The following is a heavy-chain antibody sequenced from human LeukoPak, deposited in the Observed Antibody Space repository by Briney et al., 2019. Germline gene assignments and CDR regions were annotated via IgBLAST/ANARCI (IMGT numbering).Heavy chain of an antibody. CDR1: GFTFNTYN. CDR3: ARDGSRGYDMDY. J-gene: IGHJ4*02. CDR2: ISSRSDVI. V-gene: IGHV3-48*01. Sequence: QAGRSLRLSCAASGFTFNTYNMDWVRQAPGKGLEWVSYISSRSDVIYYADSAKGRFTISRDNVKNSLYLQMNSLRAEDTAVYYCARDGSRGYDMDYWGQGTLVTVSS. D-gene: IGHD3-10*01.